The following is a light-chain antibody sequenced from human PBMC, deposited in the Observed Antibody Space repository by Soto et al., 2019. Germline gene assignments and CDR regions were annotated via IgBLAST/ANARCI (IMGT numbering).Light chain of an antibody. CDR3: MHGILWPWT. J-gene: IGKJ1*01. Sequence: EVELTQSPLSLPFILGHPSSVSFXSSXILVHSDGNTYLNWFQQRPGQSPRRLISRAYQRDSGVPDRFSGSGSGTDFTLKISRVEAEDVAVYYCMHGILWPWTLAQGSKVDI. CDR2: RAY. V-gene: IGKV2-30*02. CDR1: XILVHSDGNTY.